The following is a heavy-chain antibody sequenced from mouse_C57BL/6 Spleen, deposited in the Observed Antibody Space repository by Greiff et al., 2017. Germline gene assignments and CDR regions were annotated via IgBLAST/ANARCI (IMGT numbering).Heavy chain of an antibody. CDR2: IRNKANGYTT. CDR3: ARFLYYDYDGWYFDV. J-gene: IGHJ1*03. V-gene: IGHV7-3*01. D-gene: IGHD2-4*01. Sequence: EVKLQESGGGLVQPGGSLSLSCAASGFTFTDYYMSWVRQPPGKALEWLGFIRNKANGYTTEYSASVRGRFTISRDNSQGILYLQMNALRAEDSATYYCARFLYYDYDGWYFDVWGTGTTVTVSS. CDR1: GFTFTDYY.